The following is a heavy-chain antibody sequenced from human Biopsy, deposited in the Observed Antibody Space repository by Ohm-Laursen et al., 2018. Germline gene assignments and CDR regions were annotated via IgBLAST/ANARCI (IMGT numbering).Heavy chain of an antibody. J-gene: IGHJ5*01. CDR2: ISASSSYI. V-gene: IGHV3-21*06. Sequence: SLRLSCAASGVTLSGYGMNWVRQAPGKGLAWVSSISASSSYIYYADSVMGRFTVSRDNTKNTLYLQMNSLRAADTAIYFCATELLPPGVGGPWLDSWGQGTPVTVSS. CDR3: ATELLPPGVGGPWLDS. D-gene: IGHD3-10*01. CDR1: GVTLSGYG.